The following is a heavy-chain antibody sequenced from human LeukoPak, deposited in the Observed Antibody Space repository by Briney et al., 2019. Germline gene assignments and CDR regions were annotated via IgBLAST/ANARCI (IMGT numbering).Heavy chain of an antibody. J-gene: IGHJ4*02. V-gene: IGHV4-34*01. Sequence: PSETLSLTCAVYGGSFSGYYWSWIRQPPGKGLEWIGEIYHTGSTTYNPSLKSRVTISVDKSKNHFSLKLSSVTAADTAVYYCASRGRTHVYYYDSSGYTYYFDYWGQGTLVTVSS. CDR2: IYHTGST. CDR3: ASRGRTHVYYYDSSGYTYYFDY. D-gene: IGHD3-22*01. CDR1: GGSFSGYY.